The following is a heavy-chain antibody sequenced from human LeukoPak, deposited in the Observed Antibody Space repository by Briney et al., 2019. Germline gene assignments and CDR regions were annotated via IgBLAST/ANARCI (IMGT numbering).Heavy chain of an antibody. CDR3: ARGLVDSGYDYNFDY. D-gene: IGHD5-12*01. CDR2: MNPNSGNT. V-gene: IGHV1-8*01. J-gene: IGHJ4*02. CDR1: GHTFSSYD. Sequence: GASVKVSCKASGHTFSSYDINWVRQASGQGLEWMGWMNPNSGNTGYAQRFQGRVTMTRNTSISTAYMELSSLRSEDTAVYYCARGLVDSGYDYNFDYWGQGTLVTVSS.